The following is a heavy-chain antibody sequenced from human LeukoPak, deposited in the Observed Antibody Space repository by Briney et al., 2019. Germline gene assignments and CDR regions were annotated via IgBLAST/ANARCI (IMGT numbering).Heavy chain of an antibody. CDR2: ISYDGSNK. D-gene: IGHD3-3*01. J-gene: IGHJ4*02. V-gene: IGHV3-30*04. CDR1: GFTFSSYA. Sequence: GGSLRLSCAASGFTFSSYAMHWVRQAPGKGLEWVAVISYDGSNKYYADSVKGRFTISRDNSKNTLYLQMNSLRAEDTAVYYCAKDSSLHYDFWSGYSSLTYYFDYWGQGTLVTVSS. CDR3: AKDSSLHYDFWSGYSSLTYYFDY.